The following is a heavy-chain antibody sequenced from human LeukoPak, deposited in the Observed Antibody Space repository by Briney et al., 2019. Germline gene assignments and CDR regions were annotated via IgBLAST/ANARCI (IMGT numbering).Heavy chain of an antibody. Sequence: GGSLRLSCAASGFTFSDYYMSWNRQTPGKGLEWVSYISSSGSTIYYADSVKGRFTISRDNAKNSLYLQMNSLRAEDTAVYYCARGGWGSSSWYRVDYWGQGTLVTVSS. J-gene: IGHJ4*02. CDR1: GFTFSDYY. CDR2: ISSSGSTI. D-gene: IGHD6-13*01. V-gene: IGHV3-11*04. CDR3: ARGGWGSSSWYRVDY.